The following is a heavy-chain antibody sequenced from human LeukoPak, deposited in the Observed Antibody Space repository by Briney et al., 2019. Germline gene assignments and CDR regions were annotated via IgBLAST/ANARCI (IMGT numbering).Heavy chain of an antibody. D-gene: IGHD2-2*01. J-gene: IGHJ5*02. CDR3: ARQRVVVPAARDWSDP. V-gene: IGHV4-39*01. Sequence: SETLSLTYTVSGGSISSSSYYWGWIRQPPGKGLEWIGSIYYSGSTYYNPSLKSRVTISVDTSKNQFSLKLSSVTAADTAVYYCARQRVVVPAARDWSDPWGQGTLVTVSS. CDR2: IYYSGST. CDR1: GGSISSSSYY.